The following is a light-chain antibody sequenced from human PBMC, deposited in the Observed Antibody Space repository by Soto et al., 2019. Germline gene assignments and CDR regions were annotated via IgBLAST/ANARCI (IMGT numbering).Light chain of an antibody. J-gene: IGLJ3*02. Sequence: QSVLTQPPSASATPGQRVTISCSGSSSNIGSYSVYWYRQLPGMAPELLIYRDNQRLSGVPDRFSGSRSGTSASLAISGLRSEDEADYYCAAWDGSLSGWVFGRGTKFTVL. CDR2: RDN. CDR3: AAWDGSLSGWV. CDR1: SSNIGSYS. V-gene: IGLV1-47*01.